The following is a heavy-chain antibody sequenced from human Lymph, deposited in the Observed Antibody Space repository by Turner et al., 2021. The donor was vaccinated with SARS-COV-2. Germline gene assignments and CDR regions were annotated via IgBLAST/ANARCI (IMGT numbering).Heavy chain of an antibody. CDR1: GYTFTGYY. V-gene: IGHV1-2*02. CDR2: INPNSGGT. D-gene: IGHD3-3*01. CDR3: ARDVERYNDFWSGYSGGYGLDV. J-gene: IGHJ6*02. Sequence: QVQLVQSGAEVKKPGASVQVSCQASGYTFTGYYMHWVRQAPGQGLEWMGWINPNSGGTNYAQKFQGRVTMTRDTSISTAYMELSRLRSDDTAVYDCARDVERYNDFWSGYSGGYGLDVWGQGTTVTVSS.